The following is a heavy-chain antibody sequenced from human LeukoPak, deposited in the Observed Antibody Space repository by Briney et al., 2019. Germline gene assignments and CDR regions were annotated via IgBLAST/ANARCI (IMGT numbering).Heavy chain of an antibody. CDR1: GGSINSGGYY. D-gene: IGHD4-23*01. CDR2: IYYSGST. CDR3: ARVAYGGNVYFDS. J-gene: IGHJ4*02. Sequence: SQTLSLTCTVSGGSINSGGYYWSWIRQHPGKGLEWIAYIYYSGSTYYNPSLKSRVTIPIDTSKNQFSLKVSSVTAADTAIYYCARVAYGGNVYFDSWGQGTLATVSS. V-gene: IGHV4-31*03.